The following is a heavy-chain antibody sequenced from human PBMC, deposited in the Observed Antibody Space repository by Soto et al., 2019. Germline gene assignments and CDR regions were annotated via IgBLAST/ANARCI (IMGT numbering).Heavy chain of an antibody. J-gene: IGHJ4*02. Sequence: GGSLRLSCAASGFTFSSYGMHWVRQAPGKGLEWVAVIWYDGSNKYYADSVKGRFTIFRDNSKNTLYLQMNSLRAEDTAVYYCARDDTTVSYYFDYWGQGTLVTVSS. CDR1: GFTFSSYG. D-gene: IGHD4-4*01. CDR3: ARDDTTVSYYFDY. V-gene: IGHV3-33*01. CDR2: IWYDGSNK.